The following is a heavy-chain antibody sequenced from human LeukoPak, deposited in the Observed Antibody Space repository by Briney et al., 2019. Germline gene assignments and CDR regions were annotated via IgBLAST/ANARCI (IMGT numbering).Heavy chain of an antibody. D-gene: IGHD3-22*01. CDR2: IYYSGST. CDR3: ARDLSKYYYDSSGYYDY. CDR1: GGSISSYY. J-gene: IGHJ4*02. V-gene: IGHV4-59*01. Sequence: SSETLSLTCTVSGGSISSYYWSWIRQPPGKGLEWIGYIYYSGSTNYNPSLKSRVTISVDTSKNQFSLKLSSVTAADTAVYYCARDLSKYYYDSSGYYDYWGQGTLVTVSS.